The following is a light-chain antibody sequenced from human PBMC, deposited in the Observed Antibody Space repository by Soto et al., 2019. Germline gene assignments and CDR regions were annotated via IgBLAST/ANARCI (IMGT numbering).Light chain of an antibody. Sequence: DIPMTQSPSSLSASVGDRVTITCRASQSISTFLNWYQHKPGKAPTLLIYAASSLQSGVPSRFSGSGSGTDFTLTFSNLQPEDFATYYCQQSFSAPIFTFGPGTKVDIK. J-gene: IGKJ3*01. CDR2: AAS. V-gene: IGKV1-39*01. CDR1: QSISTF. CDR3: QQSFSAPIFT.